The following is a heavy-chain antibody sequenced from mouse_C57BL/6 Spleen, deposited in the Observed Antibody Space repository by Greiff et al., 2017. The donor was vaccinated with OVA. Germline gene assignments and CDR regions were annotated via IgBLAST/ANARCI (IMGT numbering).Heavy chain of an antibody. V-gene: IGHV5-9-1*02. CDR3: TSGDYYGSSYVGYFDV. D-gene: IGHD1-1*01. J-gene: IGHJ1*03. CDR1: GFTFSSYA. CDR2: ISSGGDYI. Sequence: EVMLVESGEGLVKPGGSLKLSCAASGFTFSSYAMSWVRQTPEKRLEWVAYISSGGDYIYYADTVKGRFTISRDNARNTLYLQMSSLKSEDTAMYYCTSGDYYGSSYVGYFDVWGTGTTVTVSS.